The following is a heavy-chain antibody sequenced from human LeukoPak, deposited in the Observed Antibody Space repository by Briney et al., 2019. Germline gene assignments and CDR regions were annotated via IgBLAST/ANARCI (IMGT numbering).Heavy chain of an antibody. CDR1: GFSFSAYY. CDR3: ARAVRGGADTY. CDR2: INQAGSVQ. D-gene: IGHD3-10*02. J-gene: IGHJ4*02. Sequence: PGGSLRLSCAASGFSFSAYYMNWVRQAPGKGPEWLANINQAGSVQNYVDSVRGRSTISRDNAKNSLFLQMSSLRAEDTAVYYCARAVRGGADTYWGQGPLVAVSS. V-gene: IGHV3-7*04.